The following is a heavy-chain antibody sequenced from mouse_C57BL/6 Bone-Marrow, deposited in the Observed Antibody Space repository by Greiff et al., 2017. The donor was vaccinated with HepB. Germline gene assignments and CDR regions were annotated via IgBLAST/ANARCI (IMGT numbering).Heavy chain of an antibody. CDR3: ARSITTVVADY. J-gene: IGHJ2*01. D-gene: IGHD1-1*01. CDR2: IYPRSGNT. V-gene: IGHV1-81*01. CDR1: GYTFTSYG. Sequence: VQLQQSGAELARPGASVKPSCKASGYTFTSYGISWVKQRTGQGLEWIGEIYPRSGNTYYNEKFKGKATLTADKSSSTAYMELRSLTSEDSAVYFCARSITTVVADYWGQGTTLTVSS.